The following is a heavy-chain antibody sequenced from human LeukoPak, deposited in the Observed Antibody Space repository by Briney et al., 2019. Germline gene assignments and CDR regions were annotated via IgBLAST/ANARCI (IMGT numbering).Heavy chain of an antibody. CDR2: ISYDGSNK. J-gene: IGHJ4*02. Sequence: GRSLRLSCAASGFTFSSYGMHWVRQAPGKGLEWVAVISYDGSNKYYADSVKGRFTISRDNSKNTLYLQMNSLRAEDTAVYYCARDGYYYGSGSYYPAFFDYWGQGTLVTVSS. CDR3: ARDGYYYGSGSYYPAFFDY. D-gene: IGHD3-10*01. V-gene: IGHV3-30*03. CDR1: GFTFSSYG.